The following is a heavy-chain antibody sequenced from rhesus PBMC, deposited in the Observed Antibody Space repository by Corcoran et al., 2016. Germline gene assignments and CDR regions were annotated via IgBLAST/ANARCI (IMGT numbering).Heavy chain of an antibody. CDR2: FYGSSGST. J-gene: IGHJ4*01. V-gene: IGHV4-76*01. CDR1: GGSISSGYA. Sequence: QVQLQESGPGLVKPSETLSLTCAVSGGSISSGYAWCWIRQPPGKGLEWIGYFYGSSGSTNYNPSLKNRVTISKDASKNQFSLKLSSVTAADTAVYYCARKGYWGQGVLVTVSS. CDR3: ARKGY.